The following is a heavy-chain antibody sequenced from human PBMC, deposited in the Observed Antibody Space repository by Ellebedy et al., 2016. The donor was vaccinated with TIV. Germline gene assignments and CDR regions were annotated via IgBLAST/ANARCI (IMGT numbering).Heavy chain of an antibody. Sequence: MPGGSLRLSCAVSGDSISSSNWWNWVRQTPGKGLEWLGEIYQSGSTNYNPSLKSRVTISVDKAKNQFSLKLTSVTAADTAVYYCARPPASTQQSPLDYWGQGTLVTVSS. D-gene: IGHD6-13*01. CDR3: ARPPASTQQSPLDY. V-gene: IGHV4-4*02. J-gene: IGHJ4*02. CDR2: IYQSGST. CDR1: GDSISSSNW.